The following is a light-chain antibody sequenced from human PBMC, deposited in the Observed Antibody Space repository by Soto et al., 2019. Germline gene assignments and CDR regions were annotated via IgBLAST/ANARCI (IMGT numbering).Light chain of an antibody. J-gene: IGKJ2*01. CDR1: QGISNY. CDR3: QKYNSAPYI. CDR2: AAS. Sequence: DIQMTQSPSSLSASVGDRVTITCRASQGISNYLAWYQQKPGKVPKLLIYAASTLQSVVPSRFSGSVSGTDFTLTISSLQPEDVATDYCQKYNSAPYIFGQGTKLEIK. V-gene: IGKV1-27*01.